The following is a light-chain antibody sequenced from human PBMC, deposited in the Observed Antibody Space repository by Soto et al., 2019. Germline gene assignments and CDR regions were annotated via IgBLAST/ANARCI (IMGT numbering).Light chain of an antibody. CDR3: QSYDSSNHVV. Sequence: NFMLTQPPSVSESPGKTVTISCTGSSGSIASNYVQWYQQRPGSAPTTVIYKDDQRPSGVPDRFSGSIDSSSNSASLTISGLKTEDGADYYCQSYDSSNHVVFGGGTKLTVL. V-gene: IGLV6-57*02. J-gene: IGLJ2*01. CDR2: KDD. CDR1: SGSIASNY.